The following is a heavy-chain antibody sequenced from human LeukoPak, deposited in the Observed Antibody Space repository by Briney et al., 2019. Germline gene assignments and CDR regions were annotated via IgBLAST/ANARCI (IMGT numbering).Heavy chain of an antibody. J-gene: IGHJ4*02. CDR2: INPNSGGT. CDR3: ARKSGGSLWYFDY. V-gene: IGHV1-2*02. Sequence: WASVKVSCKASGYTFTSYYMHWVRQAPGQGLEWMGWINPNSGGTNYAQKFQGRVTMTRDTSISTAYMELSRLRSDDTAVYYCARKSGGSLWYFDYWGQGTLVTVSS. CDR1: GYTFTSYY. D-gene: IGHD2-15*01.